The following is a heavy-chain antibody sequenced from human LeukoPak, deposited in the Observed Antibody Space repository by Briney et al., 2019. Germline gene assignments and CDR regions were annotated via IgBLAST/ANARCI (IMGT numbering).Heavy chain of an antibody. CDR3: ARAGGKYQLLYYFDY. Sequence: GGSLRLSCAASGFTFSSYAMPWVRQAPGKGLEWVAVISYDGSNKYYADSVKGRFTISRDNSKNTLYLQMNSLRAEDTAVYYCARAGGKYQLLYYFDYWGQGTLVTVSS. V-gene: IGHV3-30-3*01. CDR2: ISYDGSNK. CDR1: GFTFSSYA. J-gene: IGHJ4*02. D-gene: IGHD2-2*01.